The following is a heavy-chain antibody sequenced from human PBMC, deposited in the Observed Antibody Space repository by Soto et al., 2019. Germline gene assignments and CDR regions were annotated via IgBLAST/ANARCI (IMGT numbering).Heavy chain of an antibody. D-gene: IGHD1-26*01. CDR1: GFTFSSYA. J-gene: IGHJ6*03. V-gene: IGHV3-23*01. CDR3: AKNVGPREVYYYYYYMDV. CDR2: ISGSGGST. Sequence: PGGSLRLSCAASGFTFSSYAMSWVRQAPGKGLEWVSAISGSGGSTYYADSVKGRFTISRDNSKNTLYLQMNSLRAEDTAVYYCAKNVGPREVYYYYYYMDVWGKGTTVTVSS.